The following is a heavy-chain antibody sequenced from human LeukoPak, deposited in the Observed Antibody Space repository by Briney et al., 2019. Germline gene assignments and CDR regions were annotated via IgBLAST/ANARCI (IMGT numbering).Heavy chain of an antibody. J-gene: IGHJ4*02. V-gene: IGHV3-74*01. CDR2: IKSDGSST. Sequence: GGSLRLSCAASGFTFSSYGMSWVRQAPGKGLVWVSRIKSDGSSTTYADSVRGRFTISRDNAKNTLYLQMNSLRAEDTAVYYCARGEPFYYGSAYFDYWGQGTLVTVSS. CDR1: GFTFSSYG. CDR3: ARGEPFYYGSAYFDY. D-gene: IGHD3-10*01.